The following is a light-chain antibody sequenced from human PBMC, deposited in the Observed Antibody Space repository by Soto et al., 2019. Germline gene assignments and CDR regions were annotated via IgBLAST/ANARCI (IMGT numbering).Light chain of an antibody. J-gene: IGKJ1*01. CDR3: QHYNSYSEA. V-gene: IGKV4-1*01. CDR1: QNVLYSSNNKNY. CDR2: WAS. Sequence: DIVMSQSPDSLAVSLGERATINCKSSQNVLYSSNNKNYLAWYQHKPGQPPKLLIYWASTRESGVPSRFSGSGSGTEFTLTISSLQPDDFATYYCQHYNSYSEAFGQGTKVDIK.